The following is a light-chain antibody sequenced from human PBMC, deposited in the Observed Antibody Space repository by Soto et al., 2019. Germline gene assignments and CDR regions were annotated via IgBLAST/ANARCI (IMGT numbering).Light chain of an antibody. CDR1: HTVNSH. CDR3: QQYGSSPIT. J-gene: IGKJ5*01. CDR2: GAS. V-gene: IGKV3-20*01. Sequence: LPLSKATLSLSPGERYTISFRTSHTVNSHVAWYQQKPGQAPRLLLYGASTRATGIPDRFSGSGSGTDFTLTISRLEPEDFAVYYCQQYGSSPITFGQGTRLEIK.